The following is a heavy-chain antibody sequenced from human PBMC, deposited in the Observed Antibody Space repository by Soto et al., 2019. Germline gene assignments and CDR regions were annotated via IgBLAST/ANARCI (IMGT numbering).Heavy chain of an antibody. CDR3: ARGGDYDVLTGIYYFDY. V-gene: IGHV4-34*01. J-gene: IGHJ4*02. CDR2: INHSGST. D-gene: IGHD3-9*01. CDR1: GGSFSGYY. Sequence: SETLSLTCAVYGGSFSGYYWSWIRQPPGKGLEWIGEINHSGSTNYSPFLKSRVTISVDTSKNQFSLKLSSVTAADTAVYYCARGGDYDVLTGIYYFDYWGQGTLVTVSS.